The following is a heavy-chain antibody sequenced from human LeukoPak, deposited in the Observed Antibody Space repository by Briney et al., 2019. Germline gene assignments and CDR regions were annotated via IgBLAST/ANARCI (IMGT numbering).Heavy chain of an antibody. CDR1: GYTFTGYY. Sequence: ASVKVSCKDSGYTFTGYYMHWVRQAPGQGLEWMGWINPNSGGTNYAQKFQGRVTMTRDTSISTAYMELSRLRSDDTAVYYCARELIDDFWSGYYRYFDYWGQGTLVAVSS. D-gene: IGHD3-3*01. V-gene: IGHV1-2*02. CDR3: ARELIDDFWSGYYRYFDY. J-gene: IGHJ4*02. CDR2: INPNSGGT.